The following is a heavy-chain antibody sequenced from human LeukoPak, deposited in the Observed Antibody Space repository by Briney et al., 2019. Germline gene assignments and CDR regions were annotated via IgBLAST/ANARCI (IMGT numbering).Heavy chain of an antibody. CDR3: TTDPHSGYCSGVSCYPYDY. CDR2: IKSDTDGETT. D-gene: IGHD2-15*01. Sequence: GGSLRLSCGASGFSFNDAWMSWVRQAPGKGLEWVGRIKSDTDGETTDYAAPVKGRFTISRDDSRNTLYLQMTTLKTEDTALYYCTTDPHSGYCSGVSCYPYDYWGQGTLVTVSS. CDR1: GFSFNDAW. V-gene: IGHV3-15*01. J-gene: IGHJ4*02.